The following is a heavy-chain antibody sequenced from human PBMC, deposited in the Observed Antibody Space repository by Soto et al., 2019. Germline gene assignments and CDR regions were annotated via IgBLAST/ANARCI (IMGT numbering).Heavy chain of an antibody. V-gene: IGHV4-39*01. CDR2: IYYSGST. Sequence: QLQLQESGPGLVKPSETLSLTCTVSGGSISSSSYYWGWIRQPPGKGLEWIGSIYYSGSTYYNPSLKSRVTISVDTSNNQFSLTRSSVTAADTGVYYCARHGRQGLVRSIFDYWGQGTLVAVSS. J-gene: IGHJ4*02. CDR1: GGSISSSSYY. CDR3: ARHGRQGLVRSIFDY. D-gene: IGHD2-8*01.